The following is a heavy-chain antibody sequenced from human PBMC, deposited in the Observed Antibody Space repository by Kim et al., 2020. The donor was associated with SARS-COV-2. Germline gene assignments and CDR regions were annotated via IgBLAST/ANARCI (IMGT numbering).Heavy chain of an antibody. J-gene: IGHJ4*02. Sequence: LKSRVTMSVDTSKNQFSLKLSSVTAADTAVYYCARGTVTWRIPPLYYFDYWGQGTLVTVSS. D-gene: IGHD4-17*01. V-gene: IGHV4-4*06. CDR3: ARGTVTWRIPPLYYFDY.